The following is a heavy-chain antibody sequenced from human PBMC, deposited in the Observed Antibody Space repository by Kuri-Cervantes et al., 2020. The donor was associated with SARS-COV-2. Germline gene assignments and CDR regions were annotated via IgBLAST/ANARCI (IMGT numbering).Heavy chain of an antibody. J-gene: IGHJ4*02. V-gene: IGHV3-74*01. CDR1: GFTFSSYW. Sequence: GGSLRLSCAASGFTFSSYWKHWVRQAPGKGLVWVSRINPDGSYTNNADSVKGRFTLSRDNAKNMLFLQMNSLRAEDTAVYYCVRDGDHWNFDYWGQGTLVTVSS. CDR3: VRDGDHWNFDY. CDR2: INPDGSYT. D-gene: IGHD1-1*01.